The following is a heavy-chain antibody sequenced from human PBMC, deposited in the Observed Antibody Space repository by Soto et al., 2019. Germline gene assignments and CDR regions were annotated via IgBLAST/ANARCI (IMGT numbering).Heavy chain of an antibody. CDR1: GGTFGSYA. D-gene: IGHD2-2*01. CDR3: ARSQGSSTSLEIYYYYYYGMGV. J-gene: IGHJ6*02. Sequence: QVQLVQSGAEVKKPGSSVKVSCKASGGTFGSYAISWVRQAPGQGLEWLGGIIPIPGTANYAQTFQGRVTIAADESTSTAYMELSSIRSEDTAVYYCARSQGSSTSLEIYYYYYYGMGVWGQGTTVTVSS. CDR2: IIPIPGTA. V-gene: IGHV1-69*01.